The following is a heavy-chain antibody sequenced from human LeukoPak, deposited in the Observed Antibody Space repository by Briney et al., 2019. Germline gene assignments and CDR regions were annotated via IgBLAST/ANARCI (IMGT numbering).Heavy chain of an antibody. V-gene: IGHV4-59*12. Sequence: SETLSLSCTVSGGSISSYYWSWIRQPPGKGLEWIGYIYYSGNTNYNPSLKSRVTISVDTSKNQFSLKLSSVTAADTAVYYCARPAHNYYYGMDVWGQGTTVTVSS. J-gene: IGHJ6*02. CDR2: IYYSGNT. CDR3: ARPAHNYYYGMDV. CDR1: GGSISSYY.